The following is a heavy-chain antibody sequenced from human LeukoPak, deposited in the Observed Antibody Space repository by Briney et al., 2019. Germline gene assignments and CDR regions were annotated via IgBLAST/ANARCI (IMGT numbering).Heavy chain of an antibody. Sequence: SQTLSLTCAISGDSVSSTSSAWHWIRQSPSGGLEWLGRAYYRSKWYFEYAVSVKSLITINPDTSKNQFSLRLNSVTPGDTAVYYCARLYPGGNYSSGVAVWGQGPTVTVSS. CDR1: GDSVSSTSSA. V-gene: IGHV6-1*01. CDR3: ARLYPGGNYSSGVAV. J-gene: IGHJ6*02. D-gene: IGHD3-16*01. CDR2: AYYRSKWYF.